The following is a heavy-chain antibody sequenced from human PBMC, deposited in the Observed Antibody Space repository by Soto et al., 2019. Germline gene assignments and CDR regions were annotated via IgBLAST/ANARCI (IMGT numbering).Heavy chain of an antibody. V-gene: IGHV3-30-3*01. CDR2: ISYDGSNK. CDR1: GFTFSSYA. Sequence: GGSLRLSCAASGFTFSSYAMHWVRQAPGKGLEWVAVISYDGSNKYYADSVKGRFTISRDNSKNTLYLQMNSLRAEDTAVYYCAKTAMVTYYYYGMDVGGQGTTVTVSS. J-gene: IGHJ6*02. CDR3: AKTAMVTYYYYGMDV. D-gene: IGHD5-18*01.